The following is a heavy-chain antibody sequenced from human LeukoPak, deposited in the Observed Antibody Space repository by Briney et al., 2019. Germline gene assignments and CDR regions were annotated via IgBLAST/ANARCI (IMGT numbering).Heavy chain of an antibody. CDR2: ISWNSGSI. J-gene: IGHJ4*02. D-gene: IGHD3-22*01. V-gene: IGHV3-9*01. CDR3: AKGDSSGYYPFFDY. Sequence: PGRSLRLSCAASGFTFDDYAMHWVRQAPGKGLEWVSGISWNSGSIGYADSVKGRFTISRDNAKNSLYLQMNSLRAEDTALYYCAKGDSSGYYPFFDYWGQGTLVTVSS. CDR1: GFTFDDYA.